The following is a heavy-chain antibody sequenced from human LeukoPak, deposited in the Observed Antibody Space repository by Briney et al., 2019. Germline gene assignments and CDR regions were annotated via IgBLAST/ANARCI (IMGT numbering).Heavy chain of an antibody. CDR3: ARVQAMVRGVIIRRAGAFDI. D-gene: IGHD3-10*01. CDR1: GFTVSSNY. J-gene: IGHJ3*02. V-gene: IGHV3-53*01. CDR2: IYSGGST. Sequence: GGSLRLSCAASGFTVSSNYMSWVRQAPGKGLEWVSVIYSGGSTYYADSVKGRFTISRDNSKNTLYLQMNSLRAEDTAVYYCARVQAMVRGVIIRRAGAFDIWGQGTMVTVSS.